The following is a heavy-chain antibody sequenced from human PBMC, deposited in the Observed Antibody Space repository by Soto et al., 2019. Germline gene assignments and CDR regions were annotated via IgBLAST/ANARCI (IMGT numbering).Heavy chain of an antibody. D-gene: IGHD3-22*01. CDR3: ARDPGLYYYDSSGYFRGPNWFDP. Sequence: SQTPSLTCAISGDSVSSNSAAWNWIRQSPSRGLEWLGRTYYRSKWYNDYAVSVKSRITINPDTSKNQFSLQLNSVTPEDTAVYYCARDPGLYYYDSSGYFRGPNWFDPWGQGTLVTVSS. V-gene: IGHV6-1*01. CDR2: TYYRSKWYN. CDR1: GDSVSSNSAA. J-gene: IGHJ5*02.